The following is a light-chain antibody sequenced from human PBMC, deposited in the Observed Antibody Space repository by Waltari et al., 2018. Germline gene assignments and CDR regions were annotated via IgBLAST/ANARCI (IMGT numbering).Light chain of an antibody. J-gene: IGKJ3*01. Sequence: DIQMTQSPSTLSASVGDRVTIPGRASQSISSWLAWYQQKPGEAPKFLIYKASTLESGVPARFSGSGSGTEFTLTISSLQPDDFATYYCQQYDTYPLTFGPGTKVEIK. CDR2: KAS. V-gene: IGKV1-5*03. CDR3: QQYDTYPLT. CDR1: QSISSW.